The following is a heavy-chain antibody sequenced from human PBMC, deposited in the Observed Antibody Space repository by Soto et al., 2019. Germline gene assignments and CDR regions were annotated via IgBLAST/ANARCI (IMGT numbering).Heavy chain of an antibody. J-gene: IGHJ4*02. Sequence: QVQLQQWGAGLLKPSETLSLTCAVYGGSFSGYYWSWIRQPPGKGLEWIGEINHSGSSNYNPSLKSRVTRSVDTSKNQFSLKLSSVTAADTAVYYCARGGYCSGGSCLDFDYWGQGTLVTVSS. CDR1: GGSFSGYY. CDR3: ARGGYCSGGSCLDFDY. D-gene: IGHD2-15*01. CDR2: INHSGSS. V-gene: IGHV4-34*01.